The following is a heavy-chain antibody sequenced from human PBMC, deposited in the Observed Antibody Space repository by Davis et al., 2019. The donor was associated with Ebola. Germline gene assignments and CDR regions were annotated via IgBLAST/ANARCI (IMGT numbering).Heavy chain of an antibody. CDR2: MNPNSGNT. Sequence: AASVKVSCKASGYTFTSYDINWVRQATGQGLEWMGWMNPNSGNTGYAQKFQGRVTMTRNTSISTAYMGLSSLRSEDTAVYYCARAGYSGYDPLTNYYYYYGMDVWGKGTTVTVSS. CDR1: GYTFTSYD. CDR3: ARAGYSGYDPLTNYYYYYGMDV. J-gene: IGHJ6*04. V-gene: IGHV1-8*01. D-gene: IGHD5-12*01.